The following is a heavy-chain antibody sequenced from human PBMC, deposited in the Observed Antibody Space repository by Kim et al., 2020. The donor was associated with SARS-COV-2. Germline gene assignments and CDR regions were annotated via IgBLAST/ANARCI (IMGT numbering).Heavy chain of an antibody. V-gene: IGHV4-39*07. CDR1: GGSISSSSYY. Sequence: SETLSLTCTVSGGSISSSSYYWGWIRQPPGKGLEWIGSIYYSGSTYYNPSLKSRVTISVDTSKNQFSLKLSSVTAADTAVYYCAREHHIAARNGGIDYWGQGTLVTVSS. CDR2: IYYSGST. CDR3: AREHHIAARNGGIDY. J-gene: IGHJ4*02. D-gene: IGHD6-6*01.